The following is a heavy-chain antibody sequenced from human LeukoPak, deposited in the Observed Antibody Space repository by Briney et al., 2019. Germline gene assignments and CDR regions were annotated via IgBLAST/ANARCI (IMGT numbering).Heavy chain of an antibody. CDR3: AKDFGKAAFDI. V-gene: IGHV3-30*18. J-gene: IGHJ3*02. CDR1: GFTFSTYD. D-gene: IGHD3-10*01. CDR2: ISYDGSDK. Sequence: GGSLRLSCAASGFTFSTYDMHWVRQAPGKGLEWVAIISYDGSDKYYADSVKGRFTIPRDNSKNTLYLQMNSLRAEDTAVYYCAKDFGKAAFDIWGQGTMVTVSS.